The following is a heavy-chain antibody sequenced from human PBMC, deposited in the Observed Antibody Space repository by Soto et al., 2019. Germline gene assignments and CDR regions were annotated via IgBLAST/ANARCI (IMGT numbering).Heavy chain of an antibody. V-gene: IGHV4-59*01. CDR1: GGSISGYY. CDR2: IHYSGST. D-gene: IGHD3-9*01. Sequence: QVQLQESSQGLVKPSETLSLTCTVSGGSISGYYWSWIRQSPGKGLEWIGYIHYSGSTKYNPSLKSRVTISVDTSKNQFSLKLNSVTAADTAVYYCARDFDPFEYWGQGTLVTASS. J-gene: IGHJ4*02. CDR3: ARDFDPFEY.